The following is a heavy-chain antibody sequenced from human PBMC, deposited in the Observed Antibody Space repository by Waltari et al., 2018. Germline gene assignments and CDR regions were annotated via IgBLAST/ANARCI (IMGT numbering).Heavy chain of an antibody. Sequence: EVQLVESGGVLVQPGGSLRLSCAASGFTFSNYWMSWVRQAPGKGVEWVANIKEDGSEKYYVDSVKGRFTISRDNAKNSVYLQMNTLRAEDTAVYYCASGGSAFDNWGQGTLVTVSS. J-gene: IGHJ4*02. V-gene: IGHV3-7*01. CDR1: GFTFSNYW. CDR3: ASGGSAFDN. D-gene: IGHD2-15*01. CDR2: IKEDGSEK.